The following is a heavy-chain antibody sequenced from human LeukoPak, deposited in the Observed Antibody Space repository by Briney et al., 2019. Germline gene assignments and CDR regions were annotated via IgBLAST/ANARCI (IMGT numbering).Heavy chain of an antibody. Sequence: GGSLRLSCAASGFTFSSYAMSWIRQAPGKGLEWVSAISGSGGSTYYADSVKGRFTISRDNSKNTLYLQMNSLRAEDTAVYYCAKGPDTSGSYFYFDYWGQGTLVTVSS. CDR3: AKGPDTSGSYFYFDY. V-gene: IGHV3-23*01. J-gene: IGHJ4*02. D-gene: IGHD1-26*01. CDR1: GFTFSSYA. CDR2: ISGSGGST.